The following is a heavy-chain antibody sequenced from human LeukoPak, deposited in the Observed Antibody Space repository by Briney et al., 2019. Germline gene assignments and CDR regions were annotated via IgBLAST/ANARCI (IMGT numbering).Heavy chain of an antibody. Sequence: SETLSLTCAVYGGSFSGYYWSWIRQPPGKGLEWIGEINHSGSTNYNPSLKSRVTISVDTSKNQFSLKLSSVTAADTAVYYCVKGYCSGGSCYGRFDPWGQGTLVTVSS. CDR1: GGSFSGYY. D-gene: IGHD2-15*01. J-gene: IGHJ5*02. CDR2: INHSGST. CDR3: VKGYCSGGSCYGRFDP. V-gene: IGHV4-34*01.